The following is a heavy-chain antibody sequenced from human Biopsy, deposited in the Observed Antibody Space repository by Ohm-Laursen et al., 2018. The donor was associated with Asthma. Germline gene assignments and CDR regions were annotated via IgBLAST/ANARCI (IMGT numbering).Heavy chain of an antibody. CDR1: GGTFNTYA. V-gene: IGHV1-69*13. Sequence: SVKVSCKSLGGTFNTYAIGWARQAPGQGLEWMGGINSVFGTTTYPQKFQDRVTITADDSTSTVYMELSSLRSEDTAVYYCARKAGSCISRTCYSLDFWGQGTLVTVSS. J-gene: IGHJ4*02. CDR3: ARKAGSCISRTCYSLDF. CDR2: INSVFGTT. D-gene: IGHD2-2*01.